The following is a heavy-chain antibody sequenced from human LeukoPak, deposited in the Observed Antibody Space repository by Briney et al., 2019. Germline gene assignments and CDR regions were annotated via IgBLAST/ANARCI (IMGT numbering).Heavy chain of an antibody. CDR3: ARDDRIAVAGSNYYYYYGMDV. J-gene: IGHJ6*02. V-gene: IGHV4-59*01. CDR1: GGSISSYY. Sequence: SETLSLTCTVSGGSISSYYWSWIRQPPGKGLEWIGYIYYSGSTNYNPSLKSRVTISVDTSKNQFSLKLSSATAADTAVYYCARDDRIAVAGSNYYYYYGMDVWGQRTTVTVSS. D-gene: IGHD6-19*01. CDR2: IYYSGST.